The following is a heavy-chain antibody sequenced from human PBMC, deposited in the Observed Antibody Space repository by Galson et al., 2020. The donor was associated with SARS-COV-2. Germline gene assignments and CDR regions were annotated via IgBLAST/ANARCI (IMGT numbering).Heavy chain of an antibody. V-gene: IGHV3-NL1*01. CDR2: IYSGGST. Sequence: GESLKISCAASGFTFSSYGMHWVRQAPGKGLEWVSVIYSGGSTYYADSVKGRFTISRDNSKNTLYLQMNSLRAEDTAVYYCARDYRDNVWGQGPLVTVSS. D-gene: IGHD2-15*01. CDR3: ARDYRDNV. J-gene: IGHJ4*02. CDR1: GFTFSSYG.